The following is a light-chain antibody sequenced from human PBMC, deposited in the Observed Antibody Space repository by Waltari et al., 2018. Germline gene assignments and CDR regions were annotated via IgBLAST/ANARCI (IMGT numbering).Light chain of an antibody. CDR3: QQYNDWPPWT. Sequence: EIVITQSPATLPVSPGDTATLSGRARQSVSSNLAWYQQKPGQAPRLLIYSAFTRATGIPARFSGSVSGTEFTLTITSMQSEDFAVYYCQQYNDWPPWTFGQGTRVEMK. V-gene: IGKV3-15*01. CDR2: SAF. J-gene: IGKJ1*01. CDR1: QSVSSN.